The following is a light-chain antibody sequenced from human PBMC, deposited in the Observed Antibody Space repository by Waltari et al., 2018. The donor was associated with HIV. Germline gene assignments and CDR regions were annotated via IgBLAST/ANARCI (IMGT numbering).Light chain of an antibody. V-gene: IGKV3-20*01. Sequence: EIVLTQSPGTLSLSPGERATLSCRDSQSVSNNYLAWYQQKPGQAPRLLIYGASSRATGIPDRFSGSGSGTDFTLTISRLEPEDFAVYYCQQYGSSPRTFGQGTKVEIK. CDR2: GAS. CDR1: QSVSNNY. J-gene: IGKJ1*01. CDR3: QQYGSSPRT.